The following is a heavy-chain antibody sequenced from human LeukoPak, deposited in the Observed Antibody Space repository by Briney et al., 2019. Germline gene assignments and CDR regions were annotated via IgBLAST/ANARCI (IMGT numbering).Heavy chain of an antibody. CDR3: ARKIASTRLGVRYYYMDV. D-gene: IGHD2-2*01. Sequence: GASVKVSCKASGYTLISYDIVWLRQATGQGLEWMGYMNPKSGNTDYVQNFQGRVTMTRDTSITTAYMELSGLRSEDTAVYYCARKIASTRLGVRYYYMDVWGEGTTVTISS. CDR1: GYTLISYD. CDR2: MNPKSGNT. V-gene: IGHV1-8*01. J-gene: IGHJ6*03.